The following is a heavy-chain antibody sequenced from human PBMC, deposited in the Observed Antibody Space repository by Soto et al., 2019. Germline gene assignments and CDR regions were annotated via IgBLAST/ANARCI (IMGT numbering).Heavy chain of an antibody. CDR2: IYYSGST. J-gene: IGHJ4*02. CDR1: GGSISSGGYY. V-gene: IGHV4-31*03. Sequence: PSETLSLTCTVSGGSISSGGYYWSWIRHHPGKGLEWIGYIYYSGSTYYNPSLKSRVTISVDTSKNQFSLKLSSVTAADTAVYYCARAPRPDSSGLDYWGQGTLVTVSS. D-gene: IGHD3-22*01. CDR3: ARAPRPDSSGLDY.